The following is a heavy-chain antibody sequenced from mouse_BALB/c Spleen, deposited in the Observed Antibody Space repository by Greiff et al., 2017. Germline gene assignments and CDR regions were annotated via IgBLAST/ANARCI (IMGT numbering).Heavy chain of an antibody. Sequence: EVKLMESGGGLVKPGGSLKLSCAASGFTFSSYAMSWVRQTPEKRLEWVASISSGGSTYYPDSVKGRFTISRDNARNILYLQMSSLRSEDTAMYYCARDRSTMITTVAYWGQGTLVTVSA. CDR3: ARDRSTMITTVAY. D-gene: IGHD2-4*01. J-gene: IGHJ3*01. V-gene: IGHV5-6-5*01. CDR1: GFTFSSYA. CDR2: ISSGGST.